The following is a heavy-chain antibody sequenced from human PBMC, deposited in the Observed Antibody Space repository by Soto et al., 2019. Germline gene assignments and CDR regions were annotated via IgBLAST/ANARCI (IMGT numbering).Heavy chain of an antibody. V-gene: IGHV4-59*01. CDR3: AREIDGYNAYYFDY. D-gene: IGHD5-12*01. J-gene: IGHJ4*01. CDR2: IYYSGST. Sequence: SETLSLTCTVSGGSISSYYWSWIRQPPGKGLEWIGYIYYSGSTNYNPSLKSRVTISVDTSKNQFSLKLSSVTAADTAVYYCAREIDGYNAYYFDYGGHGSLVTVSS. CDR1: GGSISSYY.